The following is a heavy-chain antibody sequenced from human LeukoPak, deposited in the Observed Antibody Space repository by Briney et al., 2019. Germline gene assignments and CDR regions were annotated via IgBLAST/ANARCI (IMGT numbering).Heavy chain of an antibody. D-gene: IGHD1-26*01. V-gene: IGHV3-23*01. CDR1: GFTFSSYA. CDR2: ISGGGGSA. CDR3: AKEVGATTRGYFDY. J-gene: IGHJ4*02. Sequence: GGSLRLSCAASGFTFSSYAMSWVRQAPGKGLEWVSTISGGGGSAYYADSVKGRFTISRDNSKNTLYLQMNGLRAEDTAVYYCAKEVGATTRGYFDYWGQGTIVTVSS.